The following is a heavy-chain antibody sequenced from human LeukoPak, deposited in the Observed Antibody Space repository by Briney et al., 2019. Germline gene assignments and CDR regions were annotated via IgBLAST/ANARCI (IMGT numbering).Heavy chain of an antibody. V-gene: IGHV4-59*01. CDR3: TRDREHSYGKWFAP. CDR2: IESGRT. Sequence: AETLSLTCTVSGGSISTYYWTWIRQFPGKGLEWICYIESGRTKYNPSLNRRVTISADTSKNQFSLRVSSLTAADTAVYYCTRDREHSYGKWFAPWGRGTLVTVSS. J-gene: IGHJ5*02. D-gene: IGHD5-18*01. CDR1: GGSISTYY.